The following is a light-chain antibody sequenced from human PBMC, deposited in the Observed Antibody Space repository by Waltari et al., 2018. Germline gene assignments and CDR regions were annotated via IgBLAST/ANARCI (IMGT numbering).Light chain of an antibody. CDR1: QSVSSN. J-gene: IGKJ4*01. CDR2: GAY. Sequence: EVVLTQSPATLSLSPGERATLSCRASQSVSSNLAWYQQKPGQAPRLLIYGAYSRATGIPDRFSGSGSGTDFTLTISSLEPEDFAVYYCQQYSSWPLNFGGGTKVEIK. CDR3: QQYSSWPLN. V-gene: IGKV3-15*01.